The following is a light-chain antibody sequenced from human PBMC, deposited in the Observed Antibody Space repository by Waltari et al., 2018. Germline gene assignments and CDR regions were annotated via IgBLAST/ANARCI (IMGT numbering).Light chain of an antibody. CDR1: SSNIGTNF. Sequence: QSVLTQPPSASGTPGQRVTISCSGSSSNIGTNFVYWYQHVPGTAPKLLIYRSDQRHSGVPDRFSGSKSGTSASRAISGLRSEDEGDYYYAAWDDSLNGYYVFGTGTKVTVL. CDR3: AAWDDSLNGYYV. J-gene: IGLJ1*01. V-gene: IGLV1-47*01. CDR2: RSD.